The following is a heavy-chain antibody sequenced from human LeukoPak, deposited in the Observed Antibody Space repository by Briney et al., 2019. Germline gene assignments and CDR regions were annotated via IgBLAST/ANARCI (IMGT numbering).Heavy chain of an antibody. D-gene: IGHD5-18*01. CDR1: GGSFSGYY. J-gene: IGHJ4*02. V-gene: IGHV4-34*01. CDR2: INHSGST. CDR3: ARVDTAMISHY. Sequence: SETLSLTCTVYGGSFSGYYWSWIRQPPGKGLEWIGEINHSGSTNCNPSLKSRVTISVDTSKNQFSLKLSSVTAADTAVYYCARVDTAMISHYWGQGTLVTVSS.